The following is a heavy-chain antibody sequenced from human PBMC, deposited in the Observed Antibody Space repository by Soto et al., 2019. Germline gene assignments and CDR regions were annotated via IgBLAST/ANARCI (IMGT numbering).Heavy chain of an antibody. CDR2: INPNSGGT. J-gene: IGHJ4*02. D-gene: IGHD6-19*01. Sequence: GASVKVSCKASGYTFTGYYMHWVRQAPGQGLERMGWINPNSGGTNYAQKFQGWVTMTRDTSISTAYMELSRLRSDDTAVYYCARADRSHYSVAGTLSAFDYWGQGTLVTVSS. CDR1: GYTFTGYY. V-gene: IGHV1-2*04. CDR3: ARADRSHYSVAGTLSAFDY.